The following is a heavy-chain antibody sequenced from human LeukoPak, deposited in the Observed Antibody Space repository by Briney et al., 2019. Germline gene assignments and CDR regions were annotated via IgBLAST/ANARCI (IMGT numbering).Heavy chain of an antibody. CDR2: INSISGEI. CDR3: ARVHYYDSSGYSN. V-gene: IGHV3-48*01. D-gene: IGHD3-22*01. J-gene: IGHJ4*02. Sequence: GGSLRLSCVASGFAFSYYSMNWVRQAPGKGLEWVSYINSISGEIWYADSVKGRFTISRDDAKNTLYLQMNSLRAEDTAVYYCARVHYYDSSGYSNWGQGTLVTVSS. CDR1: GFAFSYYS.